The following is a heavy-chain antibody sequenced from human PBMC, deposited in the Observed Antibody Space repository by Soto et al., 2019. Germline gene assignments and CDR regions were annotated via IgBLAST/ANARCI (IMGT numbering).Heavy chain of an antibody. D-gene: IGHD3-9*01. V-gene: IGHV4-59*01. Sequence: SETLSLTCTVSGGSISSYYWSWIRQPPGKGLEWIGYIYYSGSTNYNPSLKSRVTISVDTSKNQFSLKLSSVTAADTAVYYCARDPTTYYDILTGYYGFDYWGQGTLVTVSS. CDR3: ARDPTTYYDILTGYYGFDY. CDR2: IYYSGST. J-gene: IGHJ4*02. CDR1: GGSISSYY.